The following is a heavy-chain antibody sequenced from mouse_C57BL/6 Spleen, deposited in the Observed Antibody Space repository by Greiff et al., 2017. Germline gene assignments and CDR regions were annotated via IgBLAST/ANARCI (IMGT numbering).Heavy chain of an antibody. V-gene: IGHV1-52*01. D-gene: IGHD1-1*01. J-gene: IGHJ2*01. CDR3: AREVLYYGSSYDY. CDR2: IDPSDSET. Sequence: QVQLKQPGAELVRPGSSVKLSCKASGYTFTSYWMHWVKQRPIQGLEWIGNIDPSDSETHYNQKFKDKATLTVVKSSSTAYMQLSSLTSEDSAVYYCAREVLYYGSSYDYWGQGTTLTVSS. CDR1: GYTFTSYW.